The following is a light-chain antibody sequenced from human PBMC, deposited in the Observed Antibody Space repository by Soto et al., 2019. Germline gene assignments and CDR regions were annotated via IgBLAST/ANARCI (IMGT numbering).Light chain of an antibody. CDR2: EGS. V-gene: IGLV2-23*01. J-gene: IGLJ2*01. CDR3: CSYAGGSTWV. Sequence: QSALTQPASVSGSPGQSITISCTGTSSDVGSYNLVAWYQQHPGTAPKLMIYEGSKPPSGVSNRFAGSKSGNTASLTISGLQAEDEADYYCCSYAGGSTWVFGGGTKLTVL. CDR1: SSDVGSYNL.